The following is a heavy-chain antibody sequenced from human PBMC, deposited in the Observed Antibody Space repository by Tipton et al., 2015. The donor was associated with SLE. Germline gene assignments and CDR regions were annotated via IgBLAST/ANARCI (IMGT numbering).Heavy chain of an antibody. V-gene: IGHV4-59*08. CDR1: GGALSSYY. Sequence: TLSLTCTVSGGALSSYYWSWVRQPPGKGLEWIGYIYTSGSTNYNPSLKSRVTISVDTSKNQFSLKLSSVTAADTAVYYCARQESLSAFDIWGQGTMVTVSS. CDR2: IYTSGST. CDR3: ARQESLSAFDI. J-gene: IGHJ3*02.